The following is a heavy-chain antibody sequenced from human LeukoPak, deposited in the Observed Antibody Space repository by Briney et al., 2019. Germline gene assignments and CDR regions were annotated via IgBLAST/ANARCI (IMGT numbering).Heavy chain of an antibody. D-gene: IGHD3-10*01. CDR2: ISAYNGNT. CDR1: GYTFTSYG. V-gene: IGHV1-18*01. Sequence: ASVKVSCKASGYTFTSYGISWVRQAPGQGLEWMGWISAYNGNTNYAQKFQGRVTMTTDTSTSTTYMELRSLRSDDTAVYYCARVEYYGSGSYYYYYYMDVWGKGTTVTVSS. J-gene: IGHJ6*03. CDR3: ARVEYYGSGSYYYYYYMDV.